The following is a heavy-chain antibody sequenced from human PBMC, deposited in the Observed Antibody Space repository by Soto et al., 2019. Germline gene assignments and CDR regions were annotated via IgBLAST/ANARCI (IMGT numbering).Heavy chain of an antibody. D-gene: IGHD3-3*01. Sequence: QLQLQESGPGLVKPSETLSLTCTVSGGSISSSSYYWGWIRQPPGKGLEWIGSIYYSGSTYYNPSLKSRVTISVDTSKNQFSLKLSSVTAADTAVYYCARQSLFSDFWTYQRIFKKYYFDYWGQGTLVTVSS. J-gene: IGHJ4*02. CDR1: GGSISSSSYY. CDR2: IYYSGST. V-gene: IGHV4-39*01. CDR3: ARQSLFSDFWTYQRIFKKYYFDY.